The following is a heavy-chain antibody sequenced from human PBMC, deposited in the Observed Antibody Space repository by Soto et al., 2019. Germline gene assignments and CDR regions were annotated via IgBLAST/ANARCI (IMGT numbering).Heavy chain of an antibody. CDR2: INPNSGAT. V-gene: IGHV1-2*02. CDR3: ARDRGDRGGGRYRFDY. D-gene: IGHD1-26*01. J-gene: IGHJ4*02. CDR1: GYTFTDDY. Sequence: QLVQSGAEVKKPGASVKVSCKTSGYTFTDDYLHWVRQVPGQGLEWMGWINPNSGATNYAQKFQGRVTMTSDTSFSKGYMELSRLKSDDTAVYYCARDRGDRGGGRYRFDYWGQGTLVTVSS.